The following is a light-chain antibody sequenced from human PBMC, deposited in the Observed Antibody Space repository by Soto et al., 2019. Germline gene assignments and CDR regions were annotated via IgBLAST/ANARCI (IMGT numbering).Light chain of an antibody. CDR1: QSVTSSD. V-gene: IGKV3-20*01. CDR3: QQYGSSPLG. J-gene: IGKJ4*01. CDR2: GAS. Sequence: EIVLTQSPGTLSLSPGERATLSCRASQSVTSSDLAWYQQKPGQAPRLLLYGASSRATGIPDRFSGSGSGTDFSLTISSLEPEDSAMYYCQQYGSSPLGFGGGTKVEIK.